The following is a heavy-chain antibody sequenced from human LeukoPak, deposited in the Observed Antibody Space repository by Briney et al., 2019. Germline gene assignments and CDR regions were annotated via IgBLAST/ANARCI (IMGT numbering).Heavy chain of an antibody. V-gene: IGHV4-34*01. CDR3: ARALPNWYIDY. CDR2: INHSGST. Sequence: SETLSLTCAVCGGSFSGYYWSWIRQPPGKGLEWIGEINHSGSTNYNPSLKSRVTISVDTSKNQFSLKLSSVTAADTAVYYCARALPNWYIDYWGQGTLVTVSS. J-gene: IGHJ4*02. D-gene: IGHD1-1*01. CDR1: GGSFSGYY.